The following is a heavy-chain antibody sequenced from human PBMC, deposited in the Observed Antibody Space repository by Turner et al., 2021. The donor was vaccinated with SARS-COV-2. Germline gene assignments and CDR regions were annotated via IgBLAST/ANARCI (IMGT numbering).Heavy chain of an antibody. CDR1: GGSISSSSYY. J-gene: IGHJ6*02. D-gene: IGHD1-26*01. CDR2: IYYSGST. CDR3: AGEVVVLTTTHYGMDV. V-gene: IGHV4-39*01. Sequence: QLQLQESGPGLVKPSETLSPTCPVSGGSISSSSYYWGWIRQPPGKGLGWIGSIYYSGSTYDNPSHKGRVTISVDTSKNQFSLKLSSVTAADTAVYYCAGEVVVLTTTHYGMDVWGQGTTVTVSS.